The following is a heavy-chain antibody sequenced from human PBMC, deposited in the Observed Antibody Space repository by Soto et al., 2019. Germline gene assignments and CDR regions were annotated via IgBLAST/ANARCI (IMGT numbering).Heavy chain of an antibody. V-gene: IGHV1-46*01. CDR2: INPTGGST. Sequence: QVQLVQSGAEVKKPGASVKVSCKASGYIFTDYYMHWVRQAPGQGLEWMGIINPTGGSTNYAQKFQGRVTMTRDMSTTTVYMDVSSLTSEDTAVYYCARVNGYSPYYFDSWGQGTLVTVSS. CDR1: GYIFTDYY. J-gene: IGHJ4*02. D-gene: IGHD5-18*01. CDR3: ARVNGYSPYYFDS.